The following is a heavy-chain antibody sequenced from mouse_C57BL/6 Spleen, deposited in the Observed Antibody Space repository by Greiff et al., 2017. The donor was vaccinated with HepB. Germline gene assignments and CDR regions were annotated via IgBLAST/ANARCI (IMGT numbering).Heavy chain of an antibody. J-gene: IGHJ1*03. V-gene: IGHV1-19*01. CDR2: INPYNGGT. CDR3: ASAGISTVVGHHWYLDV. D-gene: IGHD1-1*01. Sequence: DVQLQESGPVLVKPGASVKMSCKASGYTFTDYYMNWVKQSHGKSLEWIGVINPYNGGTSYNEKFKGKATLTVDKSSSTAYMELNSLTSEDSAVYYCASAGISTVVGHHWYLDVWGTGTSVTVSS. CDR1: GYTFTDYY.